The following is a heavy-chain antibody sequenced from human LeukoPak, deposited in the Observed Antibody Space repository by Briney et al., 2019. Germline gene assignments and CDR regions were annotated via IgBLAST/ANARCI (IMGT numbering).Heavy chain of an antibody. J-gene: IGHJ6*02. CDR3: ASQMLEWYGLDV. CDR1: GRSFTTYH. Sequence: SETLSLTCAVSGRSFTTYHWSWIRQSPGKGLEWIGEVKTSAITNYNPSPESRVTISVDMSKNQFSPNLRSVTAADAAIYYCASQMLEWYGLDVWGQGTTVIVSS. CDR2: VKTSAIT. D-gene: IGHD3-3*01. V-gene: IGHV4-34*01.